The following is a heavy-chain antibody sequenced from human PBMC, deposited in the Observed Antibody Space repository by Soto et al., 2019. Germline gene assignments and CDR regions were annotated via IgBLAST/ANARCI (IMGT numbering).Heavy chain of an antibody. CDR2: MNPNSCNT. J-gene: IGHJ4*02. Sequence: QVQLVQSGAEVKKPGASVKVSCKASGYTFTSYDINWVRQATGQGLEWMGWMNPNSCNTGYAKKFQVRLSRTRNTSISTAYMEMGGLRSEDTAVYYGARGSQWFAVTTDWGQGTLVSVSS. CDR1: GYTFTSYD. D-gene: IGHD4-17*01. V-gene: IGHV1-8*01. CDR3: ARGSQWFAVTTD.